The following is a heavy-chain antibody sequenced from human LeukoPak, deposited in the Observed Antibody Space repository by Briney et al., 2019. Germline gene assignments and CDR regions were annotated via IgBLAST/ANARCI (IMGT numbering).Heavy chain of an antibody. Sequence: ASVKVSCKASGYIFTGYYVHWVRQAPGQGLEWMGWINPNSAGTNYAQKFEGRVTMTRDTSISTAYMELSRLRSDDTAVYYCAREDSGWYVDYWGQGTLVTVSS. J-gene: IGHJ4*02. V-gene: IGHV1-2*02. CDR2: INPNSAGT. CDR1: GYIFTGYY. CDR3: AREDSGWYVDY. D-gene: IGHD6-19*01.